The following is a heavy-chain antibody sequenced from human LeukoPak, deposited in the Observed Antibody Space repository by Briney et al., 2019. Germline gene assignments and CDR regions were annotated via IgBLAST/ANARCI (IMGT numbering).Heavy chain of an antibody. Sequence: GGSLRLSCAASGFTFSSYSMNWVRQAPGKGLEWVSSISSSSSYIYYADSVKGRFTISRDNAKNSLYLQMNSLRAEDTAVYYCASHCSSTSCQAGWNGYWGQGTLVTVSS. CDR1: GFTFSSYS. J-gene: IGHJ4*02. CDR2: ISSSSSYI. V-gene: IGHV3-21*01. D-gene: IGHD2-2*01. CDR3: ASHCSSTSCQAGWNGY.